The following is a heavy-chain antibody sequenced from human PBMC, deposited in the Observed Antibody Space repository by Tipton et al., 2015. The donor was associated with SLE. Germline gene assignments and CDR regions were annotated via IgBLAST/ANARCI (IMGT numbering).Heavy chain of an antibody. CDR2: ISYDGSNK. CDR3: AKEGVGADFYQYFQH. Sequence: SLRLSCAASGFTFSSYAMHWVRQAPGKGLEWVAVISYDGSNKYYADSVKGRFTISRDNGKNSLSLQMNSLRAEDTAVYYCAKEGVGADFYQYFQHWGQGTLVTVSS. J-gene: IGHJ1*01. CDR1: GFTFSSYA. D-gene: IGHD1-26*01. V-gene: IGHV3-30-3*01.